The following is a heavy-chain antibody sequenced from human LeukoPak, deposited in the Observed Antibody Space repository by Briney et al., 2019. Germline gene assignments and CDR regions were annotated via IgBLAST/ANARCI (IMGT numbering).Heavy chain of an antibody. D-gene: IGHD3-16*01. J-gene: IGHJ3*02. CDR3: ARGEVLGYDLTAFDI. CDR1: GYTFSSYG. CDR2: ISVYNGNT. V-gene: IGHV1-18*01. Sequence: ASVKVSCKASGYTFSSYGISWVRQAPGQGLEWMGWISVYNGNTNYAQKLQGRVTMTTDTSTSTAYMELRSLRSDDTAVYYCARGEVLGYDLTAFDIWGQGTMVTVSS.